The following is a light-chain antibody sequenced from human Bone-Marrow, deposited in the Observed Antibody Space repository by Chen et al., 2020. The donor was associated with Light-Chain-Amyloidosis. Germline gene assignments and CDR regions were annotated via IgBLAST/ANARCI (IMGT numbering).Light chain of an antibody. V-gene: IGKV3-15*01. J-gene: IGKJ4*01. CDR1: QNINNN. Sequence: EIVMTQSPATLSVSPGESATLSCRASQNINNNFAWYQQKPGQAPRLLMHGASTRATGIPARFSGSGSGTEFTLTISSLQPEDVAVYYCQQRNNWPLTFGGGTKVEI. CDR3: QQRNNWPLT. CDR2: GAS.